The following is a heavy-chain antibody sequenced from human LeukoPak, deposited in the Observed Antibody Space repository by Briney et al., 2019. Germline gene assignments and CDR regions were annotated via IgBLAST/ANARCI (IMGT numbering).Heavy chain of an antibody. CDR1: GFTFSDYY. J-gene: IGHJ4*02. Sequence: PGGYLRLSCAASGFTFSDYYMSWIRQAPGKGLEWVSYISSSSSYTNYADSVKGRFTISRDNAKNSLYLQMNSLRAEDTAVYYCAREVRSPYYDYWGQGTLDTVSS. V-gene: IGHV3-11*06. CDR3: AREVRSPYYDY. CDR2: ISSSSSYT. D-gene: IGHD2-21*01.